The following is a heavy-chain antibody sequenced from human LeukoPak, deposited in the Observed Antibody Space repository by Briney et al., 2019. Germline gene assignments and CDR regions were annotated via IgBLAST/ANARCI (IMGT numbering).Heavy chain of an antibody. J-gene: IGHJ4*02. D-gene: IGHD3-22*01. CDR2: ISVRSNYR. Sequence: GGSLRLSCAASGYTFSDFSVNWVRQAPGKGLEWVSSISVRSNYRYYADSVRGRFTISRDDARDSLFLQMNSLRAEDMAVYFCVRLWRNSDRSGYYYYYDYWGQGTLVTVSS. CDR1: GYTFSDFS. CDR3: VRLWRNSDRSGYYYYYDY. V-gene: IGHV3-21*01.